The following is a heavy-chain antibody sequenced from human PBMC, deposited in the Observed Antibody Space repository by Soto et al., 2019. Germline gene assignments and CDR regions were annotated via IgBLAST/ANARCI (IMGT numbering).Heavy chain of an antibody. CDR1: GFTFSSYA. J-gene: IGHJ4*02. Sequence: EVQLLESGGGLVQPGGSLRLSCAASGFTFSSYAMSWVRQAPGKGLEWVSAISGSGGSTYYADSVKGRFTISRDNSKNTLYLQMNSLRAEDTAVYYCAKKTYYYGSVSYYNGGYFDYWGQGTLVTVSS. V-gene: IGHV3-23*01. D-gene: IGHD3-10*01. CDR3: AKKTYYYGSVSYYNGGYFDY. CDR2: ISGSGGST.